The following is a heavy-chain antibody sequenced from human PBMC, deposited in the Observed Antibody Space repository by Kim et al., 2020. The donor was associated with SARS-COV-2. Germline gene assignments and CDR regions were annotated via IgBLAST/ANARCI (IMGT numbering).Heavy chain of an antibody. J-gene: IGHJ6*02. CDR3: ARGGSPYCGGDCSGFSMDV. D-gene: IGHD2-21*02. CDR1: GGSISSYY. Sequence: SETLSLTCTVSGGSISSYYWSWIRQPPGKGLEWIGYIYYSGSTNYNPSLKSRVTISVDTSKNQFSLKLSSVTAADTAVYYCARGGSPYCGGDCSGFSMDVWGQGTTVTVSS. CDR2: IYYSGST. V-gene: IGHV4-59*13.